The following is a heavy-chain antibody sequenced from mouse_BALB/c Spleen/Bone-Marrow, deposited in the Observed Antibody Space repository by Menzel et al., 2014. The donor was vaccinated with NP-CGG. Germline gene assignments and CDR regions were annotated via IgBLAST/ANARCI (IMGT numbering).Heavy chain of an antibody. V-gene: IGHV7-3*02. CDR1: GFTFTDYY. D-gene: IGHD2-2*01. J-gene: IGHJ2*01. Sequence: EVKLVESGGGLVQPGGSLRLSCATSGFTFTDYYMSWVRQPPGKALEWLGFIRNKANGYTTEYSASVKGRFTISRDNSQSILYLQMNTLGAEDSATYYCARYGYDYFDYRGQGTTLAVSS. CDR3: ARYGYDYFDY. CDR2: IRNKANGYTT.